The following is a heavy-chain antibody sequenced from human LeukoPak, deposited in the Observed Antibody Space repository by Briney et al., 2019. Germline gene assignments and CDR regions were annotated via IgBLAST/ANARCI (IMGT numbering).Heavy chain of an antibody. CDR1: GYTFTSYY. Sequence: GASVKVSCKASGYTFTSYYMHWVRQAPGQGLEWMGIINPSGGSTSYAQKFQGRVTMTRDMSTSTVYMELSSLRSEDTVVYYCAILQQLALDYWGQGTLVTVSS. D-gene: IGHD6-13*01. J-gene: IGHJ4*02. CDR3: AILQQLALDY. V-gene: IGHV1-46*01. CDR2: INPSGGST.